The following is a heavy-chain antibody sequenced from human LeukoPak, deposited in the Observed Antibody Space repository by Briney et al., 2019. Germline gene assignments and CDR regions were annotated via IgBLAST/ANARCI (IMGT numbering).Heavy chain of an antibody. CDR3: ARAFYYGSGSYEFDY. CDR2: VYYSGST. CDR1: GGSIDSFS. J-gene: IGHJ4*02. D-gene: IGHD3-10*01. V-gene: IGHV4-59*08. Sequence: SETLSLTCTVSGGSIDSFSWNWIRQPPGKGLEWIGSVYYSGSTNHNPSLKSRATISVDTSKNQFSLKLRSVTAADTAVYYCARAFYYGSGSYEFDYWGQGTLVTVSS.